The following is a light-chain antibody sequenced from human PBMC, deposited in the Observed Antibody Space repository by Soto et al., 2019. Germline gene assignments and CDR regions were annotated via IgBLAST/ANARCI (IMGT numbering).Light chain of an antibody. CDR3: QQRNVWPPIT. V-gene: IGKV3-11*01. CDR1: QSIHTS. J-gene: IGKJ5*01. Sequence: VLTQSPATLSLSPFKRPSLXVKASQSIHTSLAWYQQKPGQPPRLVVYDSTLRANGVPDRFGGSRSGTEFTLTINNLEPEDFAVYYCQQRNVWPPITFGQGTRLEIK. CDR2: DST.